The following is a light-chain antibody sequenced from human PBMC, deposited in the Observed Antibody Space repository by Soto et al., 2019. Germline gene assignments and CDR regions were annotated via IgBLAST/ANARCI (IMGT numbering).Light chain of an antibody. CDR1: ESVSSK. CDR2: GAS. J-gene: IGKJ1*01. Sequence: EIVMTQSPATLSVSPGEGATLSCRASESVSSKLAWYQRKPAQAPRLLIYGASTRASGIPARFSGSGSGTEFTLTISGLQSEDFAVYYCQQYNNWPPWTFGQGTKVDIK. V-gene: IGKV3-15*01. CDR3: QQYNNWPPWT.